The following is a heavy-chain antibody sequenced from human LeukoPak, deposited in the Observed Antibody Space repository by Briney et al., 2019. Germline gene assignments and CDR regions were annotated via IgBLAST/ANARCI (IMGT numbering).Heavy chain of an antibody. CDR1: GYSISSGYY. V-gene: IGHV4-38-2*02. CDR2: IYHRGST. J-gene: IGHJ4*02. D-gene: IGHD6-19*01. Sequence: SETLSLTCTVSGYSISSGYYWGWIRQPPGKGLEWIGSIYHRGSTYYNPSLKSRVTISVDTSKNQFSLKLSSVTAADTAVYYCARIGQWLARFDYWGQGTLVTVSS. CDR3: ARIGQWLARFDY.